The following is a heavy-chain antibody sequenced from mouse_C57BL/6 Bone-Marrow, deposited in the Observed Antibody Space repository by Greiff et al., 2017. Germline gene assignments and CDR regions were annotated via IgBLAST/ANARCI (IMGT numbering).Heavy chain of an antibody. Sequence: QVQLQQPGAELVKPGASVKMSCKASGYTFTSYWITWVKQRPGQGLEWIGDIYPGSGSTNYNEKFKSKATLTVDTPSSTAYMQLSSLTSEDSAVYYCAREDSSGYEGYWGQGTTLTVSS. CDR2: IYPGSGST. CDR1: GYTFTSYW. V-gene: IGHV1-55*01. CDR3: AREDSSGYEGY. D-gene: IGHD3-2*02. J-gene: IGHJ2*01.